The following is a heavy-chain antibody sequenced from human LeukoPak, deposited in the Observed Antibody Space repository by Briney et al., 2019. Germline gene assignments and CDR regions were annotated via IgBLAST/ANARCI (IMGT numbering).Heavy chain of an antibody. V-gene: IGHV3-48*03. CDR2: ISSSGGTM. D-gene: IGHD3-22*01. CDR1: GFTASSLE. J-gene: IGHJ5*02. CDR3: ARVPYDSSGYYLMGFDP. Sequence: GRSLRLSCEASGFTASSLEINWVRQAPGKGLEWVSYISSSGGTMDYADSVKGRFTISRDNAKNSLYLQMNSLRAEDTAVYYCARVPYDSSGYYLMGFDPWGQGTLVTVSS.